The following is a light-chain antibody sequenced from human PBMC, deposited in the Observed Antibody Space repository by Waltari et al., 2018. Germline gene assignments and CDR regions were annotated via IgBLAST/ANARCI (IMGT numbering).Light chain of an antibody. CDR3: GTWDNNLSALV. J-gene: IGLJ2*01. V-gene: IGLV1-51*02. CDR1: TSNLGNNY. Sequence: QSVLTQPPSVSAAPGQKVTISCSGSTSNLGNNYVPWYQQLPGAAPKVFIYETEKRPSGIPDRFSGSKSGTSASLGITGLQTGDEAAYYCGTWDNNLSALVFGTGTKLTVL. CDR2: ETE.